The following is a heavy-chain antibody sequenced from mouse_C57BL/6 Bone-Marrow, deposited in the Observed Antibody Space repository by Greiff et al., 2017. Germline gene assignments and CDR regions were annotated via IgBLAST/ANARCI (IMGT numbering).Heavy chain of an antibody. V-gene: IGHV1-55*01. CDR3: ARPSYSNYWYFDV. CDR2: IYPGSGST. Sequence: QVHVKQSGAELVKPGASVKMSCKASGYTFTSYWITWVKQRPGQGLEWIGDIYPGSGSTNYNEKFKSKATLTVDTSSSTAYMQLSSLTSEDSAVYYCARPSYSNYWYFDVWGTGTTVTVSS. D-gene: IGHD2-5*01. CDR1: GYTFTSYW. J-gene: IGHJ1*03.